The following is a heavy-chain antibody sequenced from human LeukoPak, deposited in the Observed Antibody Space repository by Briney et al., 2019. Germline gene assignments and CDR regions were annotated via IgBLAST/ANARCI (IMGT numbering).Heavy chain of an antibody. V-gene: IGHV3-30-3*01. J-gene: IGHJ6*02. CDR1: GFTFSSYA. CDR3: ARDLSYSSSWSVYYYYGMDV. D-gene: IGHD6-13*01. Sequence: GGSLRLSCAASGFTFSSYAMHWVRQAPGKGLEWVAVISYDGSNKYYADSVKGRFTISRDNSKNTLYLQMNSLRAEDTAVYCCARDLSYSSSWSVYYYYGMDVWGQGTTVTVSS. CDR2: ISYDGSNK.